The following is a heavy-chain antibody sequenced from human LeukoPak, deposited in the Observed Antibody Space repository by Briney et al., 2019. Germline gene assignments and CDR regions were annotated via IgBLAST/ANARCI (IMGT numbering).Heavy chain of an antibody. V-gene: IGHV3-48*02. J-gene: IGHJ3*01. CDR3: ARKTYGSGPNAFDF. CDR2: ISSSSGTI. D-gene: IGHD3-10*01. CDR1: GFSFGSYG. Sequence: GGSLTLSCAASGFSFGSYGMNWVRQAPGKGLEWVSYISSSSGTIYYADSVKGRFTISRDNAKNSLYLQMNSLRDEDTAVYYCARKTYGSGPNAFDFWGQGTMVTVSS.